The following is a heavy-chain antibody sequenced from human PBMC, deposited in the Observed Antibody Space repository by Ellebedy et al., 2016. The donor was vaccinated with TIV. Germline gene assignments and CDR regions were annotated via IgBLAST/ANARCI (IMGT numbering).Heavy chain of an antibody. V-gene: IGHV3-23*01. Sequence: GESLKISCAASGFTIDSYVMTWVRQAPGRGLEWISALSRSGDTPYYADSVKGRFTISRDNSRNTLYLQMNSLRAEDTALYYCAKISSYDPYDYWGQGALVTVSS. D-gene: IGHD3-3*01. CDR1: GFTIDSYV. J-gene: IGHJ4*02. CDR2: LSRSGDTP. CDR3: AKISSYDPYDY.